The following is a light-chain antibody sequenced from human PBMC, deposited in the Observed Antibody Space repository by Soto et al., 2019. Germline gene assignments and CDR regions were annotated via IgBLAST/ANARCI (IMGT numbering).Light chain of an antibody. J-gene: IGLJ6*01. Sequence: QPALTQPPSASGSPGQSVTISCTGTKHDLGVYAFVSWYQHHPGKSPRLIIYEVVQRPSGVPDRFSGSKAGHTAYRNVSVLQAADEADYFCKSYAGSNTYVFGSGTTLTVL. CDR2: EVV. CDR3: KSYAGSNTYV. CDR1: KHDLGVYAF. V-gene: IGLV2-8*01.